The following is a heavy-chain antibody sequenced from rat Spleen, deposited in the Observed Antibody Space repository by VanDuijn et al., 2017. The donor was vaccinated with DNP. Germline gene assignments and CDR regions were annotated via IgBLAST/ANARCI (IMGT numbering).Heavy chain of an antibody. V-gene: IGHV5-58*01. CDR1: GFTFNGYW. CDR2: INTDGGST. CDR3: ARPNNYGFAY. J-gene: IGHJ3*01. Sequence: EVQLVETGGGLVQPGRSLKLSCVASGFTFNGYWMFWIRQAPGKGLEWVASINTDGGSTYYPGSVKGRFTISRENAKSTLYLQMNSLRSEDMATYYCARPNNYGFAYWGQGTLVTVSS. D-gene: IGHD1-10*01.